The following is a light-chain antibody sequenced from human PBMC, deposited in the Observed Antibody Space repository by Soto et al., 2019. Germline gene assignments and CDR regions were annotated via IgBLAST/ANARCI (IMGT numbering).Light chain of an antibody. V-gene: IGKV3-20*01. CDR3: QYYGTAPGT. Sequence: EIVLTQSPGTLSLSPGETASLSCRSSHSLSSSYLAWYQQKPGQAPRLLIYSASSGAPGISDRFSGSGSGTDFTLTISRLEPGDFAVYYCQYYGTAPGTFGQGTKVESK. CDR1: HSLSSSY. CDR2: SAS. J-gene: IGKJ1*01.